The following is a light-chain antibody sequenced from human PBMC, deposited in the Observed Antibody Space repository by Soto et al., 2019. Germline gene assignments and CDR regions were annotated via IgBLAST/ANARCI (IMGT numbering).Light chain of an antibody. V-gene: IGKV3-20*01. CDR2: GAS. CDR3: QQYYGSPGIT. J-gene: IGKJ5*01. Sequence: EIVLTQSPGTLSLSPGERATLSCRASRSVSSNYLAWYQQKPGQAPRLLIYGASSRATGIPDRFSGSGSGTDFTLTISRLEPEDFAVYYCQQYYGSPGITFGQGTRLEIK. CDR1: RSVSSNY.